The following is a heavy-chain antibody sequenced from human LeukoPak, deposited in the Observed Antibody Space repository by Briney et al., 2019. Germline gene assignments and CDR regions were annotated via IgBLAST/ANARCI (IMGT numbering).Heavy chain of an antibody. CDR2: IKQDGSEK. D-gene: IGHD3-3*01. V-gene: IGHV3-7*01. CDR1: GFTFNLYW. Sequence: PGGSLRLSCAASGFTFNLYWMSWVRQAPGKGLEWVANIKQDGSEKYYVDSVRGRFTFSRDNAKNSLYLQINSLRAEDTAVYYCARAVGYFWSGPRFDYWGQGALVTVSS. CDR3: ARAVGYFWSGPRFDY. J-gene: IGHJ4*02.